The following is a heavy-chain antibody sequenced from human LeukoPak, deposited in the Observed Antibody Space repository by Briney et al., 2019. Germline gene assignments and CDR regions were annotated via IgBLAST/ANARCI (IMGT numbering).Heavy chain of an antibody. CDR3: ARLVRGEPYYYAMDV. CDR2: IYYSGGT. D-gene: IGHD3-10*01. CDR1: GDSVSSGSYY. V-gene: IGHV4-61*01. Sequence: PSETLSLTCTVSGDSVSSGSYYWSWIRQPPGKGLEWIGYIYYSGGTNYNPSLKSRVTISVDTSKNQFSLKLNSVTAADTAVYYCARLVRGEPYYYAMDVRGQGTAVTVSS. J-gene: IGHJ6*02.